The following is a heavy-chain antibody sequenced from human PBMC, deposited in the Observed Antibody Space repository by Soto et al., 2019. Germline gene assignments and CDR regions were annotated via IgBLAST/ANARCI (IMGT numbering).Heavy chain of an antibody. Sequence: GGSLRLSCAASGFTFSSYGMHWVRQAPGKGLEWVAVIWYDGSNKYYADSVKGRFTISRDNSKNTLYLQMNSLRAEDTAVYYCARGYCGGDRRLYYFDYWGQGTLVTVSS. CDR3: ARGYCGGDRRLYYFDY. V-gene: IGHV3-33*01. CDR2: IWYDGSNK. CDR1: GFTFSSYG. J-gene: IGHJ4*02. D-gene: IGHD2-21*02.